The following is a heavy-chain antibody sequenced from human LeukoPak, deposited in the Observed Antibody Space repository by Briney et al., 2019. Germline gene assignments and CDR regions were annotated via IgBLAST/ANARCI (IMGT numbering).Heavy chain of an antibody. D-gene: IGHD7-27*01. CDR2: ISSTSGNK. J-gene: IGHJ4*02. V-gene: IGHV3-21*01. Sequence: GGSLRLSCTASGFIFSTYSMIWVRQAPGKGLGWVSSISSTSGNKYYADSVKGRFTISRDNAKNSLYLRMNSLRAEDTAVYYCAKGDVSVTREFDYWGQGTLVTVSS. CDR1: GFIFSTYS. CDR3: AKGDVSVTREFDY.